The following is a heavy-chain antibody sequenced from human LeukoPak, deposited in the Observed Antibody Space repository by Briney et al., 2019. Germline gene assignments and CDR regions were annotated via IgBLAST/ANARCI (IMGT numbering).Heavy chain of an antibody. CDR1: GGSISSSSYY. CDR2: IYYSGST. D-gene: IGHD2-2*01. Sequence: PSETLSLTCTVSGGSISSSSYYWGWIRQPPGKGLEWIGSIYYSGSTSYNPSLKSRVTISVDTSKNQFSLKLSSVTAADTAVYYCARHSASNIVVVPAAIVGWFDPWGQGTLVTVSS. CDR3: ARHSASNIVVVPAAIVGWFDP. V-gene: IGHV4-39*01. J-gene: IGHJ5*02.